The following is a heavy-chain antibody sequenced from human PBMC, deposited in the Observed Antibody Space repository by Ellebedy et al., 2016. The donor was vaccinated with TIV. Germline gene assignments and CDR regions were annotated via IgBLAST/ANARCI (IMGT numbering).Heavy chain of an antibody. V-gene: IGHV3-74*01. Sequence: GESLKISCAASGFTFSSYWMHWVRQAPGKGLVWVSRINSDGSSTSYADSVKGRFTISRDNSKNTLYLQMNSLRAEDTAVYYCARDREVVTAFDYWGQGTLVTVSS. CDR3: ARDREVVTAFDY. CDR2: INSDGSST. J-gene: IGHJ4*02. D-gene: IGHD2-21*02. CDR1: GFTFSSYW.